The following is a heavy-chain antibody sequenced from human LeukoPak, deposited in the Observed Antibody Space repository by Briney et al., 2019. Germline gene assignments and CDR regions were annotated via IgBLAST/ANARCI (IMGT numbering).Heavy chain of an antibody. CDR2: IRGSGDIT. D-gene: IGHD3-9*01. Sequence: GGSLRLSCAASGFTFSSYGMSWVRQAPGKGLEWVSGIRGSGDITFYADSVKGRFTISRDNSKNTLYLQMNSLRAEDTAVYYCAKLLHILTGYFYRRYYFDYWGQGTLVTVSS. V-gene: IGHV3-23*01. CDR1: GFTFSSYG. CDR3: AKLLHILTGYFYRRYYFDY. J-gene: IGHJ4*02.